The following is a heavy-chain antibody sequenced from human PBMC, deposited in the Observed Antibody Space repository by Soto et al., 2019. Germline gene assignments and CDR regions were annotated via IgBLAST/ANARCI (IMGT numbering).Heavy chain of an antibody. J-gene: IGHJ4*02. Sequence: SETLSLTCSVSNGSISGFYWTWIRQPPGKILEWIGYIHYSGRTDYNPSLTSRATMSVDTSKNQFSLNLMSITAADTAVYYCVRVGVGIGNHFDSWGRGTLVTVSS. D-gene: IGHD1-26*01. CDR2: IHYSGRT. V-gene: IGHV4-59*12. CDR1: NGSISGFY. CDR3: VRVGVGIGNHFDS.